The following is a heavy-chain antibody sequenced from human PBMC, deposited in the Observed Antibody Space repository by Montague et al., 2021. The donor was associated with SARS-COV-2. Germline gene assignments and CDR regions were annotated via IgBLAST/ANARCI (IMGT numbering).Heavy chain of an antibody. CDR3: ARDRDRDDWCGMDV. V-gene: IGHV3-48*03. CDR1: GFILSSYG. Sequence: SLRLSCAASGFILSSYGKNLVRQAPGKGLEWISYISSSGGGSTKHYTDSVKGRFTISRDNAKNSLYLQMNSLRVEDTAIYYRARDRDRDDWCGMDVWGQGTTVTVSS. J-gene: IGHJ6*02. CDR2: ISSSGGGSTK. D-gene: IGHD2-21*01.